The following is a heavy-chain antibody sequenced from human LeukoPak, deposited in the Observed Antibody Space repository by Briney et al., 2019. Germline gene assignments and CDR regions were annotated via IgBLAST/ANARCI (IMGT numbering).Heavy chain of an antibody. J-gene: IGHJ4*02. CDR3: ARDQDYYGSGSSSNDY. CDR1: GYTFTSYY. D-gene: IGHD3-10*01. CDR2: INPSGGST. Sequence: APVKVSCKASGYTFTSYYMHWVRQAPGQGLEWMGIINPSGGSTSYAQKFQGRVTMTRDTSTSTVYMELSSLRSEDTAVYYCARDQDYYGSGSSSNDYWGQGTLVTVSS. V-gene: IGHV1-46*01.